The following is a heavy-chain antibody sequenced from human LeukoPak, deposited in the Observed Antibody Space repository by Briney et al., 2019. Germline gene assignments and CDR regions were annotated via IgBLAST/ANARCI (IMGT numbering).Heavy chain of an antibody. V-gene: IGHV4-34*01. J-gene: IGHJ4*02. CDR1: GGSFSGYY. D-gene: IGHD3-10*01. CDR3: ARGDYYGSGNSDY. Sequence: PSETLSLTCAVYGGSFSGYYWSWIRQPPGKGLEWIGEINHSGSTNYNPSLKSRLTISVDTSKNQFSLKLSSVTAADTAVYYCARGDYYGSGNSDYWGQGTLVTVSS. CDR2: INHSGST.